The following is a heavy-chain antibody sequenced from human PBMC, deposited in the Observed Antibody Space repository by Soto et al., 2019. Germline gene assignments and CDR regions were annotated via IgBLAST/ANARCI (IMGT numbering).Heavy chain of an antibody. Sequence: PGGSLRLSCAASGFTFSSYAMSWVRQAPGKGLEWFSAISGSGGSTYYADSVKGRFTISRDNSKNTLYLQMNSLRAEDTAVYYCAKDQGAIAVAGVFDYWGQGTLVTVSS. CDR2: ISGSGGST. D-gene: IGHD6-19*01. V-gene: IGHV3-23*01. J-gene: IGHJ4*02. CDR3: AKDQGAIAVAGVFDY. CDR1: GFTFSSYA.